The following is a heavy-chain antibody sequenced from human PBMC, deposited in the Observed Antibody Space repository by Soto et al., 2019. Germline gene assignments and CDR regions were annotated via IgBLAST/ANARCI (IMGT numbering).Heavy chain of an antibody. CDR2: IYYSGST. V-gene: IGHV4-59*01. CDR3: ARGSKDWFDP. J-gene: IGHJ5*02. Sequence: QVQLQESGPGLVKPSEPLSLTCTVSGGSISDYYWSWIRQSPGKGLEWIGYIYYSGSTKYNPSLKSRVTISVETSKNQFSLRLSSVTAADTAVYYCARGSKDWFDPWGQGTLVTVSS. CDR1: GGSISDYY. D-gene: IGHD2-2*01.